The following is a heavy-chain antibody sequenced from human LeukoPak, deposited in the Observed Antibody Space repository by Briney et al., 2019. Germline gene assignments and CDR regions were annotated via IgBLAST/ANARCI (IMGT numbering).Heavy chain of an antibody. CDR2: MNPNSGNT. J-gene: IGHJ5*02. CDR3: ARGLRCSSTSCYRHWFDP. D-gene: IGHD2-2*01. V-gene: IGHV1-8*03. CDR1: GYTFTSYD. Sequence: ASVKVSCKASGYTFTSYDINWVRQATGQGLEWMGWMNPNSGNTGYAQKFQGRVTITRNTSISTAYMELSSLRSEDTAVYYCARGLRCSSTSCYRHWFDPWGQGTLVTVSS.